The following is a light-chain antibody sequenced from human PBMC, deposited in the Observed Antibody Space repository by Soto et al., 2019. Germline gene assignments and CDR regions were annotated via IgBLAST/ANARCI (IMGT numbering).Light chain of an antibody. J-gene: IGKJ1*01. Sequence: IVWTQSPATLSLSPGERATLSCRARQSVSSYLAWYQQKPGQAPRLLIYDASNRATGIPARFSGSGSGTDFPLTISSLEPEDFAVYYCQQRSNWPLWTFGQGTKVEIK. V-gene: IGKV3-11*01. CDR2: DAS. CDR1: QSVSSY. CDR3: QQRSNWPLWT.